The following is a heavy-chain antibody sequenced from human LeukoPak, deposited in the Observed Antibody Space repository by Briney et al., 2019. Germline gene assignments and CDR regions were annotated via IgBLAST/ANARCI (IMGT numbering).Heavy chain of an antibody. CDR3: AGSLGYCTSNVCYLKY. J-gene: IGHJ4*02. Sequence: ASVKVSCKASGYTFTSYGISWVRQAPAQGLEWMGWISAYNGNTNYAQKLQGRVTMTTDTYTNTAYMELRSLRSDDTAVYYCAGSLGYCTSNVCYLKYWGQGTLVTVSS. CDR2: ISAYNGNT. CDR1: GYTFTSYG. D-gene: IGHD2-8*01. V-gene: IGHV1-18*01.